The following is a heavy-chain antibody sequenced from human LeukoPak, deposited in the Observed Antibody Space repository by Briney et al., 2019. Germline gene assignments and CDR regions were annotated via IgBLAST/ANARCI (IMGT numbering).Heavy chain of an antibody. J-gene: IGHJ4*02. D-gene: IGHD6-19*01. CDR1: GFTFSSYA. V-gene: IGHV3-23*01. CDR3: AKRPLYSSGWTFDY. CDR2: ISGSGGST. Sequence: PGGSLRLSCAASGFTFSSYAMSWVRQAPGKGLEWVSAISGSGGSTYYADSVKGRFTISRDNSKNTLYLQTNSLRAEDTAVYYCAKRPLYSSGWTFDYWGQGTLVTVSS.